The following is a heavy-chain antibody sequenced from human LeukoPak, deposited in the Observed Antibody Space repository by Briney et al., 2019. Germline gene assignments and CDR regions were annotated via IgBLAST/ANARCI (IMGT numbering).Heavy chain of an antibody. CDR1: GCTFDDYA. CDR3: AKAYGTDYYYYYYGMDV. Sequence: GGSLRLSCAASGCTFDDYAMHWVRQAPGKGLEWVSGISWNSGSIGYADSVKGRFTISRDNAKNSLYLQMNSLRAEDTALYYRAKAYGTDYYYYYYGMDVWGQGTTVTVSS. D-gene: IGHD3/OR15-3a*01. CDR2: ISWNSGSI. V-gene: IGHV3-9*01. J-gene: IGHJ6*02.